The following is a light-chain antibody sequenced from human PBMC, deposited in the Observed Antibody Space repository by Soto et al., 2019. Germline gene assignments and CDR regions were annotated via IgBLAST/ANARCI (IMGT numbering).Light chain of an antibody. CDR2: KAS. V-gene: IGKV1-5*03. Sequence: DIQMTQSPSTLSASVGDRVTITCRASQSISSWLAWYQQKPGKAPKLLIYKASSLESGVPSRFSGSGSGTEFTLTISSLQSEDFAVYYCQQYNNWPVTFGPATKVDIK. J-gene: IGKJ3*01. CDR3: QQYNNWPVT. CDR1: QSISSW.